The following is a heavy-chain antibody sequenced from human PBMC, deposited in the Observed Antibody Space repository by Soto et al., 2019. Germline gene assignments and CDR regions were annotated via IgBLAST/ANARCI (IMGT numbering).Heavy chain of an antibody. Sequence: ASMKVWCEARGYSLRDHYIHWVQQAPGKGLEGMGWINPNSGDTDYAQKFRGRVTMTGDTSVSTAYMELSSLRSEDTAVYYGASTYFYDSSGYRKGDKYYVMEVWGHGTTVTGSS. D-gene: IGHD3-22*01. CDR1: GYSLRDHY. CDR3: ASTYFYDSSGYRKGDKYYVMEV. J-gene: IGHJ6*02. CDR2: INPNSGDT. V-gene: IGHV1-2*02.